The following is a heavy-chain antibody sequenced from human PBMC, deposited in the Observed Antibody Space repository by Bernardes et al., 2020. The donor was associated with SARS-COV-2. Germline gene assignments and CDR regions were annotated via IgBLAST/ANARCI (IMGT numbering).Heavy chain of an antibody. CDR1: GFTFSSYW. V-gene: IGHV3-74*01. D-gene: IGHD3-10*01. CDR2: INSDGSST. Sequence: VGPLRCSCAASGFTFSSYWMYWVRQAPGPGLVWVSRINSDGSSTTYADSVKGRFTISRDNAKNTLYLQMNSLRAEDTAVYYCARHYRYGMDVWGQGTTVTVSS. J-gene: IGHJ6*02. CDR3: ARHYRYGMDV.